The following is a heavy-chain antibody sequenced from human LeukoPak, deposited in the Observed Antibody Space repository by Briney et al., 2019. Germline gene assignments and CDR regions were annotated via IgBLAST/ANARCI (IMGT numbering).Heavy chain of an antibody. CDR2: IIPIFGTA. CDR1: GGTFSSYA. CDR3: ARAHLLRSWVGGYDYQFFDY. J-gene: IGHJ4*02. V-gene: IGHV1-69*13. Sequence: ASVKVSCKASGGTFSSYAISWVRQAPGQGLEWMGGIIPIFGTANYAQKFQGRVTITAGESTSTAYMELSSLRSEDTAVYYCARAHLLRSWVGGYDYQFFDYWGQGTLVTVSS. D-gene: IGHD5-12*01.